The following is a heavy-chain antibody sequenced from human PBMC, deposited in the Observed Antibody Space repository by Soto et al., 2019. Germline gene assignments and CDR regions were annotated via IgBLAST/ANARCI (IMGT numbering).Heavy chain of an antibody. CDR1: GFTVSSNY. V-gene: IGHV3-66*01. Sequence: EVQLVESGGGLVQPGGSLRLSCAASGFTVSSNYMSWVRQAPGKGLEWVSVIYSGGSTYYADSVKGRFTISRDNSKNTLYLQMNSLRAEDTAVYYCARDPLNSSGGYYYYGMDVWGQGTTVTVSS. CDR3: ARDPLNSSGGYYYYGMDV. J-gene: IGHJ6*02. D-gene: IGHD6-19*01. CDR2: IYSGGST.